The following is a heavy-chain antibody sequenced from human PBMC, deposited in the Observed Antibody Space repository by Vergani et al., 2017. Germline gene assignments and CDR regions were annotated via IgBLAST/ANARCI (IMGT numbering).Heavy chain of an antibody. V-gene: IGHV4-38-2*01. D-gene: IGHD3-9*01. Sequence: QVQLQESGPGLVKPSETLSLTCAVSGFSIDNGYYWDWLRQPPGKGLECIGSIYRTGRTHFNPSLKSRVTISVDTSNNPFSLRLNSLTAADTAVYYCARRSGIVYDIFSGTQYCFDFWSQGTLVTVSS. J-gene: IGHJ4*02. CDR3: ARRSGIVYDIFSGTQYCFDF. CDR1: GFSIDNGYY. CDR2: IYRTGRT.